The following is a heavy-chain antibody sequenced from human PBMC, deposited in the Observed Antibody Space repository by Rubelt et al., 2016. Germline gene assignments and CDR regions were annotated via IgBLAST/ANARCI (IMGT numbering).Heavy chain of an antibody. CDR2: IYYSGST. CDR3: ARISGYFDY. V-gene: IGHV4-59*08. CDR1: GGSISSYY. J-gene: IGHJ4*02. Sequence: QVQLQESGPGLVKPSETLSLTCTVSGGSISSYYWSWIRQPPGKGLEWIGYIYYSGSTNYSPSLKSRVTISVDTSKNQFSLKLSSVTAADTAVYYCARISGYFDYWGQGTLVTVSS.